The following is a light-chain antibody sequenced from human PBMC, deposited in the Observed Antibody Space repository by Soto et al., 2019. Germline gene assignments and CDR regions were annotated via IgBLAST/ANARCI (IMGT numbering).Light chain of an antibody. Sequence: IQLTQSPSSLSASVGARVTITCRARQGISSYLAWYQRKPGKAPKLLIYDASDLETGVPSRFSGSGSGTGFTFTISSLQPEDFATYYCQQYESLPLTFGQGTRLEIK. J-gene: IGKJ5*01. CDR3: QQYESLPLT. V-gene: IGKV1-33*01. CDR2: DAS. CDR1: QGISSY.